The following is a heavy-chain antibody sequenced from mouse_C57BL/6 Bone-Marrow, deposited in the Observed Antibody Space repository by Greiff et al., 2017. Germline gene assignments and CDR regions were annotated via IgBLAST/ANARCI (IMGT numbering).Heavy chain of an antibody. CDR2: ISSGGSYP. V-gene: IGHV5-6*02. J-gene: IGHJ4*01. D-gene: IGHD1-1*01. CDR1: GFTFSSYG. CDR3: ASPSVVAHYYAMDY. Sequence: EVKLEESGGDLVKPGGSLKLSCAASGFTFSSYGMSWVRQTPDKRLEWVATISSGGSYPYYPDSVKGRFTISRDNAKNTLYLQMSSLKSEDTAMYYCASPSVVAHYYAMDYWGQGTSVTVSS.